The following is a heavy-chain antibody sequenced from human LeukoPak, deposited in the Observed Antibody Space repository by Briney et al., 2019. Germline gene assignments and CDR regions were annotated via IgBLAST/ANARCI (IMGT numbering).Heavy chain of an antibody. CDR3: ARAQYYDSDFDY. V-gene: IGHV4-38-2*02. CDR1: GYSISSGYY. CDR2: IYHSGST. D-gene: IGHD3-22*01. J-gene: IGHJ4*02. Sequence: SETLSLTCTVSGYSISSGYYWGWIRQPPGKGRGWIGSIYHSGSTYYNPSLKSRVTISVDTSKNQFSLKLSSVTAADTAVYYCARAQYYDSDFDYWGQGTLVTVSS.